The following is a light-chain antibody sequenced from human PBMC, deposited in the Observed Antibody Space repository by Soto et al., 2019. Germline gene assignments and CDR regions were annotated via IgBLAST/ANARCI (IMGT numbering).Light chain of an antibody. CDR2: DAY. CDR3: KQRSHWPRT. Sequence: EIVLTQSPGTLSLSPGERATLSCRASQSVSSYLAWYQQRPGQAHRLLLYDAYNRATGIPARFSGRGSGTDFTLTIRSLEPEDFAVYYCKQRSHWPRTFGQGTKVDIK. V-gene: IGKV3-11*01. J-gene: IGKJ1*01. CDR1: QSVSSY.